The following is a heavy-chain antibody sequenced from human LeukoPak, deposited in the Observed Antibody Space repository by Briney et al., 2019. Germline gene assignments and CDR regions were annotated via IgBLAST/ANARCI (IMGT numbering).Heavy chain of an antibody. CDR3: AREGGSYYTPSLGFFDY. D-gene: IGHD1-26*01. CDR1: GFTFSSYA. Sequence: TGGSLRLSCAASGFTFSSYAMHWVRQAPGKGLEWVAVISYDGSNKYYADSVKGRFTISRDNSKNTLYLQMNSLRAEDTAVYYCAREGGSYYTPSLGFFDYWGQGTLVTVSS. CDR2: ISYDGSNK. V-gene: IGHV3-30-3*01. J-gene: IGHJ4*02.